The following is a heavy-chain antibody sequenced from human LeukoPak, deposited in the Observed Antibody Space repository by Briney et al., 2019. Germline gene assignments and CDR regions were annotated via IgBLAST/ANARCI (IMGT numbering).Heavy chain of an antibody. J-gene: IGHJ4*02. CDR2: INHSGST. Sequence: SETLSLTCAVYGGSFSGYYWSWIRQPPGKGLERIGEINHSGSTNYNPSLKSRVTISVDTSKNQFSLKLSSVTAADTAVYYCARSDYGDYLDAIDYWGQGTLVTVSS. CDR3: ARSDYGDYLDAIDY. V-gene: IGHV4-34*01. CDR1: GGSFSGYY. D-gene: IGHD4-17*01.